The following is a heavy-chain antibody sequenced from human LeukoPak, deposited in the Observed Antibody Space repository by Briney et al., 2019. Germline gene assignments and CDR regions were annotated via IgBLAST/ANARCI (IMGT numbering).Heavy chain of an antibody. V-gene: IGHV3-11*01. Sequence: GGSLRLSCAASGFTFRDYAMTWICQAPGKGLEWISYIKKRSAATYYADSVAGRFVISRDDAKNSLNLHLTNLRVEDTATYFCARIWSARDWFDPWGRGTLVTVSS. CDR1: GFTFRDYA. CDR3: ARIWSARDWFDP. J-gene: IGHJ5*02. CDR2: IKKRSAAT. D-gene: IGHD1-1*01.